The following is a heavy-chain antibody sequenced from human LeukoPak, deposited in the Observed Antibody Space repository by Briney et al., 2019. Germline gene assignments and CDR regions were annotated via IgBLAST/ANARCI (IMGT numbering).Heavy chain of an antibody. J-gene: IGHJ4*02. CDR2: IIPIFGTA. Sequence: SVKVSCKASGGTFSSYAISWVRQAPGQGLEWMGGIIPIFGTANYAQKFQGRVTITADESTSTAYMELSSLRSEDTAVYYCARDAAAGTGVDYWGQGTLVTVSP. V-gene: IGHV1-69*13. CDR1: GGTFSSYA. D-gene: IGHD6-13*01. CDR3: ARDAAAGTGVDY.